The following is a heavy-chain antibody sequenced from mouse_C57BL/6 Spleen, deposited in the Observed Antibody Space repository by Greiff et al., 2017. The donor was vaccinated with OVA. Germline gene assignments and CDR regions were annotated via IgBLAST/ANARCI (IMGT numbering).Heavy chain of an antibody. Sequence: VQLQQSGAELVRPGASVTLSCKASGYTFTDYEMHWVKQTPVHGLEWIGAIDPETGGTAYNQKFKGKAILTADKSSSTAYMELRRLTSEDSAVYYCTRDYSNLSYFDYWGKGTTLTVSS. J-gene: IGHJ2*01. CDR2: IDPETGGT. CDR3: TRDYSNLSYFDY. CDR1: GYTFTDYE. D-gene: IGHD2-5*01. V-gene: IGHV1-15*01.